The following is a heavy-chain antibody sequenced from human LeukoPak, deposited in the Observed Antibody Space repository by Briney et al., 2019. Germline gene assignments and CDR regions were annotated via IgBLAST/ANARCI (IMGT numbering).Heavy chain of an antibody. V-gene: IGHV4-34*01. CDR1: GGSFSGYY. CDR2: INHSGST. J-gene: IGHJ5*02. Sequence: KPSETLSLTCAVYGGSFSGYYWSWIRQPPGKGLEWIGEINHSGSTNYNPSLKSRVTISVDTSKNQFSLKLSSVTAADTAVYYCARVRSSGWYRAMTTEFDPWGQGTLVTVSS. D-gene: IGHD6-13*01. CDR3: ARVRSSGWYRAMTTEFDP.